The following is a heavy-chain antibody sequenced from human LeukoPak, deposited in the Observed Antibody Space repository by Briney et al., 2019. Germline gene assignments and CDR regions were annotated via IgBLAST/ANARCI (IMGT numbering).Heavy chain of an antibody. CDR2: IIPIFGTA. CDR1: GGTFSCYA. J-gene: IGHJ6*03. D-gene: IGHD3-3*01. CDR3: AGLSYYDFWSGYYTNYYYYMDV. V-gene: IGHV1-69*05. Sequence: SVKVSCKASGGTFSCYAISWVRQAPGQGLEWMGGIIPIFGTANYAQKFQGRVTITTGESTSTAYMELSSLRSEDTAVYYCAGLSYYDFWSGYYTNYYYYMDVWGKGTTVTVSS.